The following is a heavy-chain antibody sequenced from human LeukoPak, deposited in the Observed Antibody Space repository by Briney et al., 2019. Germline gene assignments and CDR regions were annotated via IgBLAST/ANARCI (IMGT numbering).Heavy chain of an antibody. J-gene: IGHJ3*02. CDR3: ARGPSGANPLDAFDI. V-gene: IGHV3-11*06. D-gene: IGHD4/OR15-4a*01. Sequence: GGSLRLSCAASGFTFSDYYMSWIRQAPGKGLEWVSYISSSSSYTNHADSVKGRFTISRDNAKNSLYLQMNSLRAEDTAVYYCARGPSGANPLDAFDIWGQGTMVTVSS. CDR2: ISSSSSYT. CDR1: GFTFSDYY.